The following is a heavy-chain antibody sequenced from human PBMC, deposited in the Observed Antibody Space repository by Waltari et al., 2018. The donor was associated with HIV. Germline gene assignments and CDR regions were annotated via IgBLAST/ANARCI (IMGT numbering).Heavy chain of an antibody. CDR2: INHSGST. CDR3: ARGRYFDWLGNNWFDP. D-gene: IGHD3-9*01. Sequence: QVQLQQWGAGLLKPSETLSLTCAVYGGSFSGYYWSWIRQPPGKGLEWIGEINHSGSTNYNPSLKSRFTISVDTSKNQFSLKLSSVTAADTAVYYCARGRYFDWLGNNWFDPWGQGALVTVSS. V-gene: IGHV4-34*01. CDR1: GGSFSGYY. J-gene: IGHJ5*02.